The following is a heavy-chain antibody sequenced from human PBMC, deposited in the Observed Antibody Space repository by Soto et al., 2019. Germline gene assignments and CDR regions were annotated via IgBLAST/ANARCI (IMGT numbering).Heavy chain of an antibody. D-gene: IGHD3-3*01. CDR3: ARGSNLRFLEWLLPTYSYYGMAV. CDR2: INPNSGGT. J-gene: IGHJ6*02. Sequence: ASVKVSCKASGYTFTGDYMHWVRQAPGQGLEWMGWINPNSGGTNYAQKFQGWVTMARDTSISTAYMELSRLRSDDTAVYYCARGSNLRFLEWLLPTYSYYGMAVWGQGTTVTVS. CDR1: GYTFTGDY. V-gene: IGHV1-2*04.